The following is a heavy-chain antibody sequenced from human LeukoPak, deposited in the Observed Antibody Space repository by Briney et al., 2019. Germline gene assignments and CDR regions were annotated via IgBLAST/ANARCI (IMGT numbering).Heavy chain of an antibody. D-gene: IGHD2-15*01. J-gene: IGHJ4*01. CDR2: ISSNGGST. Sequence: GGSLRLSCAASGFTFSSYAMHWVRQAPGKGLEYVSAISSNGGSTYYANSVKGRFTISRDNSKNTLYLQMGSLRAEDMAVYYCARETLGGYCSGGSCYSPRHFDYWGHGTLVTVSS. CDR3: ARETLGGYCSGGSCYSPRHFDY. V-gene: IGHV3-64*01. CDR1: GFTFSSYA.